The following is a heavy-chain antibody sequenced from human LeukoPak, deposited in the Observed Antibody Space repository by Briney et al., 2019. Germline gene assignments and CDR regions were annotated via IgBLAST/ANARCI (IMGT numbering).Heavy chain of an antibody. V-gene: IGHV4-59*01. CDR2: IYYSGST. CDR3: AMCGSHYFVNY. J-gene: IGHJ4*02. CDR1: GGSISSYY. D-gene: IGHD1-26*01. Sequence: PSETLSLTCTVSGGSISSYYWSWIRQPPGKGLEWIGYIYYSGSTNYNPSLKSRVTISVDTSKNQFSLKLSSVTAADTAFYYCAMCGSHYFVNYWGQGTLVTVSS.